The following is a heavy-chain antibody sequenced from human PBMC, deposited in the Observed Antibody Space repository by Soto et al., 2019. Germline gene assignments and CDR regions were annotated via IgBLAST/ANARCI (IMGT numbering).Heavy chain of an antibody. D-gene: IGHD2-2*01. Sequence: EGSLRLSCAASGFTVCSTYMTWVRQPPGKGLECVSVIYTAGGTNYADSVKGRFIISRDNSKNTLYLQMNSLRAEDTAVYYCARALPVAKGGFDPWGQGTLVTVSS. CDR2: IYTAGGT. J-gene: IGHJ5*02. CDR1: GFTVCSTY. CDR3: ARALPVAKGGFDP. V-gene: IGHV3-53*01.